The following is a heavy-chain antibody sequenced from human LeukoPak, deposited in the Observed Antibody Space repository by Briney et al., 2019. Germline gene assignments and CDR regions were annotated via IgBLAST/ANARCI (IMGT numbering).Heavy chain of an antibody. J-gene: IGHJ3*01. CDR2: IKKDGSEE. Sequence: PGGSLRLSCAASGFTLNSYLMSWVRQAPGRGLEWVANIKKDGSEESYLDSVKGRFTVSRDNAKNSLFLQMNSLRGEDTAVYYCARSNPNRNALDLWGQGTVVTISS. D-gene: IGHD1-14*01. CDR3: ARSNPNRNALDL. CDR1: GFTLNSYL. V-gene: IGHV3-7*01.